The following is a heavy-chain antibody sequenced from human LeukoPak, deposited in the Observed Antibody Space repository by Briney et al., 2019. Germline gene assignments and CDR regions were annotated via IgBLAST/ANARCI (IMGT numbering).Heavy chain of an antibody. D-gene: IGHD3-22*01. J-gene: IGHJ3*02. Sequence: SETLSLTCTVSGGSISSYYWSWIRQPAGKGLEWIGRIYTSGSTNYNPSLKSRVTISVDTSKNQFSLKLSSVTAADTAVYYCATSMGGRYYDSSGYAFDIWGQGTMVTVSS. V-gene: IGHV4-4*07. CDR1: GGSISSYY. CDR2: IYTSGST. CDR3: ATSMGGRYYDSSGYAFDI.